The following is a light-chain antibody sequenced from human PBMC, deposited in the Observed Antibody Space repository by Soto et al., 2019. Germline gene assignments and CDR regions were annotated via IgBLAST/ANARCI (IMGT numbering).Light chain of an antibody. J-gene: IGKJ1*01. CDR1: QGISRY. Sequence: AIQLTQSPSSLSASVGDSVTITCRASQGISRYLAWYQQKPGRAPQLLISAASTLQSGVPSRFSGSGSGTDFTLTISSLQPEDFATYYCLQDYDYSWTFGQGTKVDI. V-gene: IGKV1-6*01. CDR2: AAS. CDR3: LQDYDYSWT.